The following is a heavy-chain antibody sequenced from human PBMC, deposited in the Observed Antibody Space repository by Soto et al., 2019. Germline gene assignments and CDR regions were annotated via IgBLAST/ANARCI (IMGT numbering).Heavy chain of an antibody. CDR2: ISGSGGST. Sequence: GSLRLSFAASGITFRSYAMSWVRQSPGKGLEWVTAISGSGGSTYYADAVKGRFTISRDNTKTALYLKMNSLRDEDTAIYYCAKEPAAAGPPAYGMDVWGQGTTVTVSS. V-gene: IGHV3-23*01. D-gene: IGHD6-13*01. J-gene: IGHJ6*02. CDR1: GITFRSYA. CDR3: AKEPAAAGPPAYGMDV.